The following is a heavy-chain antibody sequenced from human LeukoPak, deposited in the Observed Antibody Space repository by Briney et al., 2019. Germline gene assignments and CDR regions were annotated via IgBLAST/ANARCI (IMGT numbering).Heavy chain of an antibody. CDR1: GFTFSDYN. V-gene: IGHV3-11*01. Sequence: RGGSLRLSCAASGFTFSDYNMNWVRRAPGKGREGVSYITNSGTTIHYADSVKGRFTISRDNAKNSLYLQMNSLRAEDTAVYYCARSIGLTGGGVDVWGQGITVTVSS. CDR2: ITNSGTTI. J-gene: IGHJ6*02. CDR3: ARSIGLTGGGVDV. D-gene: IGHD3-9*01.